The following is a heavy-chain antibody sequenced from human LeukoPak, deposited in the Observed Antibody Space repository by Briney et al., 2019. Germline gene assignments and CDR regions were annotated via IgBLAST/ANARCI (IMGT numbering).Heavy chain of an antibody. CDR2: IRYDGSNK. CDR3: AKEYSGSMYYFDY. CDR1: GFTFSSYG. V-gene: IGHV3-30*02. D-gene: IGHD1-26*01. J-gene: IGHJ4*02. Sequence: PGGSLRLSCAASGFTFSSYGMHWVRQAPGKGLEWVAFIRYDGSNKQYADSVKGRFTISRDNSKNTHYLQMNSLRAEDTALYYCAKEYSGSMYYFDYWGQGTLVTVSS.